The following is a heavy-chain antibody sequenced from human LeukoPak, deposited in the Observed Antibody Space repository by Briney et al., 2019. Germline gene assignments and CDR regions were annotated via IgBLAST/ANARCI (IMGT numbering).Heavy chain of an antibody. V-gene: IGHV3-30-3*01. J-gene: IGHJ3*02. CDR2: ISYDGSNK. Sequence: SGGSLRLSCAASGFTFSSYAMHWVRQAPGKGLEWVAVISYDGSNKYYADSVKGRFTISRDNSKNTLYLQMNSLRAEDTAVYYCANRRVTQVLGNNIDIWGQGTLVTVSS. CDR1: GFTFSSYA. CDR3: ANRRVTQVLGNNIDI. D-gene: IGHD5-18*01.